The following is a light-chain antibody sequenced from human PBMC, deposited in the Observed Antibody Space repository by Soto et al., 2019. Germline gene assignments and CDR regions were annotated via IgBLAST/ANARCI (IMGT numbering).Light chain of an antibody. J-gene: IGKJ1*01. CDR1: QSVNSSY. Sequence: EIVLTQSPGTLSLSPGERVTLSCRASQSVNSSYLAWYQHKPGQAPRLLIYGASTRATGIPDRFSGSGSGTDFTLTIARLEPGDFAVYYCQQYGTSTQTYGQGPKV. CDR3: QQYGTSTQT. CDR2: GAS. V-gene: IGKV3-20*01.